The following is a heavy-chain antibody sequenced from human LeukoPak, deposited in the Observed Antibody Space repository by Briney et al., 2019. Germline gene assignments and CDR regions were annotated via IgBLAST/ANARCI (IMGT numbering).Heavy chain of an antibody. CDR3: ARDKVTY. J-gene: IGHJ4*02. CDR1: GFTFSNYY. V-gene: IGHV3-7*01. Sequence: GGSLRLSCAASGFTFSNYYMSWVRQAPGEGLEWVAHINKDGSEKYYVDSVKGRFTISRDNAKNSLYLQMNSLRVEDTAVYYCARDKVTYWGRGTLVTVSS. CDR2: INKDGSEK.